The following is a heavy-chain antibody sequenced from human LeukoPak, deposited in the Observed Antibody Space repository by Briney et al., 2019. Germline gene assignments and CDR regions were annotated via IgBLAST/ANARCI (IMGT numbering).Heavy chain of an antibody. CDR2: ISSSGSTI. V-gene: IGHV3-11*01. Sequence: GGSLRLSCAASGFTFSDYYMSWIRQAPGKGLEWVSYISSSGSTIYYADSVKGRFTISRDNAKNSLYLQMNSLRAEDTAVYYCARPRYCSGGSCIHYGMDVWGQGTTVTVSS. J-gene: IGHJ6*02. CDR1: GFTFSDYY. CDR3: ARPRYCSGGSCIHYGMDV. D-gene: IGHD2-15*01.